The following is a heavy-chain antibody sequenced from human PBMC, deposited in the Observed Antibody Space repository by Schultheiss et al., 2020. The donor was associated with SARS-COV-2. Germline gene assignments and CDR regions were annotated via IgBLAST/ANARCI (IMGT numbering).Heavy chain of an antibody. V-gene: IGHV3-30*03. CDR1: GFTFSSYG. J-gene: IGHJ4*02. D-gene: IGHD3-10*01. CDR2: ISYDGSNK. Sequence: GGSLRLSCAASGFTFSSYGMHWVRQAPGKGLEWVAVISYDGSNKYYADSVKGRFTISRDNSKNTLYLQMNSLRAEDTALYHCARDVFSGFDYWGQGTLVTVSS. CDR3: ARDVFSGFDY.